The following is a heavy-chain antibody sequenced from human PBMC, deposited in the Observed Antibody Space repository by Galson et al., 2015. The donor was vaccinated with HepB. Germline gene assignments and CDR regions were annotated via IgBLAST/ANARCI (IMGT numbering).Heavy chain of an antibody. CDR2: INHSGST. CDR3: AGEAVDIVVVPAAIEDYYYYYMDV. CDR1: GGSFSGYY. V-gene: IGHV4-34*01. J-gene: IGHJ6*03. Sequence: SETLSLTCAVYGGSFSGYYWSWIRQPPGKGLEWIGEINHSGSTNYNPSLKSRVTISVDTSKNQFSLKLSSVTAADTAVYYCAGEAVDIVVVPAAIEDYYYYYMDVWGKGTTVTVSS. D-gene: IGHD2-2*02.